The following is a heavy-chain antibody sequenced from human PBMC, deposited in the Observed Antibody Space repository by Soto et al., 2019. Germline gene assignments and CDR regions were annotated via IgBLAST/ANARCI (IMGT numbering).Heavy chain of an antibody. D-gene: IGHD6-6*01. CDR3: ASAPGSSSRPLVFDY. CDR2: ISIYNGNT. CDR1: GDTFTSNG. J-gene: IGHJ4*02. Sequence: QVQVVQSGAEVKRPGASVKVSCKASGDTFTSNGISWVRQAPGQGLEWLAWISIYNGNTQYAQKVQGRVTMTTDTATNTAYMELRSLRSDDTAVYYCASAPGSSSRPLVFDYWGQGTLVTVSA. V-gene: IGHV1-18*04.